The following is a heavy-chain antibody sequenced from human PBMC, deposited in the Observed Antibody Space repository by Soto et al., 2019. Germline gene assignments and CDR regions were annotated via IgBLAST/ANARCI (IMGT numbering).Heavy chain of an antibody. V-gene: IGHV3-7*04. Sequence: PGGSLRLSCVASGFTFSNYWMNWVRQVPGKGLEWVANIQQDGSEINYVDSVKGRFTISRDNAQNSLHLQMNSLRAEDSAVYYCARSSGWTGDYWGQGILVTVSS. CDR1: GFTFSNYW. J-gene: IGHJ4*02. CDR3: ARSSGWTGDY. D-gene: IGHD3-10*01. CDR2: IQQDGSEI.